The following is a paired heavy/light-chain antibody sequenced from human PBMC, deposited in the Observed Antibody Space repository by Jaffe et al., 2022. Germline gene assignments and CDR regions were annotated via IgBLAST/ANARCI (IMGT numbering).Light chain of an antibody. V-gene: IGKV3-15*01. CDR2: GAS. CDR1: QSVSSN. CDR3: HQYDNWPPWT. J-gene: IGKJ1*01. Sequence: EIVMTQSPATLPVSPGERATLSCRASQSVSSNVAWYQQKPGQAPRLLIYGASTRATGIPARFSGSGSGTEFILSISSLQYEDFAVYYCHQYDNWPPWTFGQGTKVEMK.
Heavy chain of an antibody. D-gene: IGHD5-18*01. CDR2: INPSSGNT. Sequence: QVQLVQSGAEVKKPGASVKVSCKPSGYTFANYYMHWVRQAPGQGLEWMGVINPSSGNTKYAWKFQGRVTMTGDTSTNTFYMELSSLRSEDTAVYFCARESESRIHQVKYWFDPWGQGTLVTVSS. CDR1: GYTFANYY. V-gene: IGHV1-46*01. J-gene: IGHJ5*02. CDR3: ARESESRIHQVKYWFDP.